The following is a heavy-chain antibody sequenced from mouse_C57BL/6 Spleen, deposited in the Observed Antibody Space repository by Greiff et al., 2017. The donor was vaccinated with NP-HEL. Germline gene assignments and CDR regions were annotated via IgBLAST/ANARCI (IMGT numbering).Heavy chain of an antibody. CDR3: ARRGNYYGSSYPFAY. V-gene: IGHV1-26*01. J-gene: IGHJ3*01. CDR2: INPNNGGT. CDR1: GCTFTDYY. Sequence: EVQLQQSGPELVKPGASVKISCKASGCTFTDYYMNWVKQSHGKSLEWIGDINPNNGGTSYNQKFKGKATLTVDKSSSTAYMELRSLTSEDSAVYYCARRGNYYGSSYPFAYWGQGTLVTVSA. D-gene: IGHD1-1*01.